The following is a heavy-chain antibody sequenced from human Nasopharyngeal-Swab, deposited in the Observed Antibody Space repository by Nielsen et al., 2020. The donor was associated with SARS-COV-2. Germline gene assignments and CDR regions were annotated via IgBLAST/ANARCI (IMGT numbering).Heavy chain of an antibody. CDR2: INLSGIT. CDR1: GGSFSGSY. CDR3: ARGPALVIRKTLSSGFDI. Sequence: SETLSLTCAVFGGSFSGSYWSWIRQPPGRGLEWIGEINLSGITMYIPSLKSRVTISVDTSKNQFSLNLTSVTAADTAMYYCARGPALVIRKTLSSGFDIWGQGTMVTVSS. D-gene: IGHD3-10*01. V-gene: IGHV4-34*01. J-gene: IGHJ3*02.